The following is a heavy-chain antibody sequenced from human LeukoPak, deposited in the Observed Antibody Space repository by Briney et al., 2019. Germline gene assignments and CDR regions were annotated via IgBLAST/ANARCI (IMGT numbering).Heavy chain of an antibody. CDR3: ARGGGLDV. V-gene: IGHV3-7*03. D-gene: IGHD3-16*01. CDR1: GFTFSSYW. Sequence: GGSLRLSCAASGFTFSSYWMNWARQALGKGLEWVASMNHNGNVNYYVDSVKGRFTISRDNAKNSLYLQMSNLRAEDTAVYFCARGGGLDVWGQGATVTVSS. J-gene: IGHJ6*02. CDR2: MNHNGNVN.